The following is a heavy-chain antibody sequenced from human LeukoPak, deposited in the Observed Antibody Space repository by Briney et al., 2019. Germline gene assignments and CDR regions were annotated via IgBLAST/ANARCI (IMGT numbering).Heavy chain of an antibody. CDR3: ARRMDSYGLLDY. CDR1: GASISSFY. D-gene: IGHD5-18*01. CDR2: ISYRGST. Sequence: PSETLSLTCTVSGASISSFYWSWIRQPPGKGLEWIGYISYRGSTNYNPSLKSRVTISVDTSKNQFSLKLTSVTAADTAVYYCARRMDSYGLLDYWGQGTLVTVSS. V-gene: IGHV4-59*01. J-gene: IGHJ4*02.